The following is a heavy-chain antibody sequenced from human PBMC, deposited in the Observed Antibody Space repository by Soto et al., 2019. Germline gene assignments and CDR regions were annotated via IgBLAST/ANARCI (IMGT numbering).Heavy chain of an antibody. Sequence: GGSLRLSCAASGFTFSSYAMSWVRQAPGKGLEWVSAISGSGGSTYYADSVKGRFTISRDNSKNTLYLQMNSLRAEDTAVYYCAKRIAARPGPYYYYGMDVWGQGTTVTVS. CDR1: GFTFSSYA. V-gene: IGHV3-23*01. CDR2: ISGSGGST. CDR3: AKRIAARPGPYYYYGMDV. D-gene: IGHD6-6*01. J-gene: IGHJ6*02.